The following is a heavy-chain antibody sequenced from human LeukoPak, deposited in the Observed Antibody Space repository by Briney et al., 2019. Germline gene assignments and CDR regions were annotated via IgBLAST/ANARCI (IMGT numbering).Heavy chain of an antibody. V-gene: IGHV4-38-2*01. J-gene: IGHJ5*01. CDR2: VYHSGT. CDR3: TKTSGGGGHDS. Sequence: SETLSLTCSVSGYSIGPGNYWAWVRHPPGKGLEWIGCVYHSGTHYKSSLTSRATISMDTSANQFSLKLTSMTAADSAFYYCTKTSGGGGHDSWGQGILVTVSS. CDR1: GYSIGPGNY. D-gene: IGHD4-23*01.